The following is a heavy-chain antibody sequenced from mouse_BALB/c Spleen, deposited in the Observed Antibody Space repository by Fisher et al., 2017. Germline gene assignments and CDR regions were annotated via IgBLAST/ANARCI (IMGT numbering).Heavy chain of an antibody. CDR3: ASRTGGYAMDY. J-gene: IGHJ4*01. Sequence: KFKGKATLTVDKSSSTAYMELRSLTSEDSAVYYCASRTGGYAMDYWGQGTSVTVSS. V-gene: IGHV1-26*01.